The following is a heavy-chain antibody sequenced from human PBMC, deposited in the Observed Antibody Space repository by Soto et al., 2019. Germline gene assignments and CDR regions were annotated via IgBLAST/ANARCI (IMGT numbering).Heavy chain of an antibody. V-gene: IGHV1-69*13. CDR2: IIPIFGTA. J-gene: IGHJ4*02. D-gene: IGHD6-6*01. CDR3: AREGRQAARRWFDY. Sequence: GASVKVSCKASGGTFSSYAISWVRQAPGQGLEWMGGIIPIFGTANYAQKFQGRVTITADESTSTAYMELSSLRSEDTAVYYCAREGRQAARRWFDYWGQGTLVTVSS. CDR1: GGTFSSYA.